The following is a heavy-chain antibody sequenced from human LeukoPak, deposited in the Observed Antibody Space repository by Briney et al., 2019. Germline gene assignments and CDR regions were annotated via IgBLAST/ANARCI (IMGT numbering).Heavy chain of an antibody. CDR1: GVSISRYY. CDR3: VAYGGFRAFDV. D-gene: IGHD4-23*01. V-gene: IGHV4-59*08. Sequence: SETLSLTCTVSGVSISRYYWSWVRQPPGKGLEWIGYVYYSGSTNYNPSLKSRLTISVDTSKNQLSLRLSSVTAADTAVYYCVAYGGFRAFDVWGQGAMVTVSS. CDR2: VYYSGST. J-gene: IGHJ3*01.